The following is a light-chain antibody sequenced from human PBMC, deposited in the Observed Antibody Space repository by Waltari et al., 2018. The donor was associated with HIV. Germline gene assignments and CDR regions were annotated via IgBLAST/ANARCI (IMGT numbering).Light chain of an antibody. V-gene: IGKV3-11*01. Sequence: EIVLTQSPVTLSRSPGERADLSCRASQSVGYFLAWYQQKPGQAPRLLIYAVAKRAAGTPARFSGSGSKTNFTLTISALEPEDFVVYYCQQRLNWPLTFGGGTRVEI. CDR2: AVA. CDR3: QQRLNWPLT. CDR1: QSVGYF. J-gene: IGKJ4*01.